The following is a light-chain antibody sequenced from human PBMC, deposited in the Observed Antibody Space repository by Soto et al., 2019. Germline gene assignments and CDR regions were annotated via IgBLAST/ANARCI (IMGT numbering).Light chain of an antibody. Sequence: QSVLTQPASVSGSPGQSITISCTGTSSDVGGYNYVSWYQQYPGKAPKLMIFDVSNRPSGVSDRFSGSKSGDTASLTISGLQAEDEADYYCSSYTGSGTDVFGT. V-gene: IGLV2-14*01. CDR2: DVS. CDR3: SSYTGSGTDV. CDR1: SSDVGGYNY. J-gene: IGLJ1*01.